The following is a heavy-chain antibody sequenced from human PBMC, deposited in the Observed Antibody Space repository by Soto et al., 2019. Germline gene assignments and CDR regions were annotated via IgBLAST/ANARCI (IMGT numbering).Heavy chain of an antibody. Sequence: GGSLRLSCAASGFTVSSNYMSWVRQAPGKGLEWVSVIYSGGSTYYADSVKGRFTISRDNSKNTLYLQMNSLRAEDTAVYYCARDQEGVRGVSVFDYWGQGTLVTVSS. CDR2: IYSGGST. CDR3: ARDQEGVRGVSVFDY. D-gene: IGHD3-10*01. CDR1: GFTVSSNY. J-gene: IGHJ4*02. V-gene: IGHV3-66*01.